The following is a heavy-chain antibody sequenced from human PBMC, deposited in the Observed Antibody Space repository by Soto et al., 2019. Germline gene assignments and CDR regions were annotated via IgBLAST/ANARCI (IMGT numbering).Heavy chain of an antibody. D-gene: IGHD3-10*01. CDR3: ARRRSGPTFFDY. CDR1: GGSIGSDY. V-gene: IGHV4-59*08. CDR2: IYYSGSS. J-gene: IGHJ4*02. Sequence: SETLSLTCTVSGGSIGSDYWSWIGQPPGKGLEWIGFIYYSGSSSYNPSLKSRATISIDSSKNQFSLKLSSVSAADTAVYYCARRRSGPTFFDYWGQGTLVTVS.